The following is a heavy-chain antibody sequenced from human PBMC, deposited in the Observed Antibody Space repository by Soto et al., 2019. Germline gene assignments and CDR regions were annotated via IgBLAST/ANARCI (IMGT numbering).Heavy chain of an antibody. Sequence: QVQLQESGPGLVKPSGTLSLTCAVSGVSISIPNWWAWVRQAPGKGLECIGEIDHSGTTNYNPSLNSRVTISLDRSKNQFSLRLSSVAAADTAVYFCARGKFYAFDIWGQGTMVTVSS. J-gene: IGHJ3*02. CDR1: GVSISIPNW. V-gene: IGHV4-4*02. CDR2: IDHSGTT. CDR3: ARGKFYAFDI.